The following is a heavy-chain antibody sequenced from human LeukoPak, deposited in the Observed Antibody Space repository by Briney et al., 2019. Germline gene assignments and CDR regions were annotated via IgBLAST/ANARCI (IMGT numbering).Heavy chain of an antibody. V-gene: IGHV3-23*01. CDR1: GFTFSSYA. D-gene: IGHD6-6*01. Sequence: GGSLRLSCAASGFTFSSYAMSWVRQAPGKGLEWVSAISGSGGSTYYADSVKGRFTISGDNSKNTLYLQMNSLRAEGTAVYYCAKDRIAARPGPYYFDYWGQGTLVTVSS. CDR2: ISGSGGST. J-gene: IGHJ4*02. CDR3: AKDRIAARPGPYYFDY.